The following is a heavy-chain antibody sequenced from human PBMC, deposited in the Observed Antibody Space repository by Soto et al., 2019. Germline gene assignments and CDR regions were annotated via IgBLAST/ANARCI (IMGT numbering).Heavy chain of an antibody. D-gene: IGHD3-3*01. Sequence: SVKVSCKASGGTFSSYAISWVRQAPGQGLEWMGGIIPIFGTANYAQRFQGRVTITADKSTSTAYMELSSLRSEDTAVYYCARESSERITIFGVAPGWFDPWGQGTLVTVSS. CDR3: ARESSERITIFGVAPGWFDP. V-gene: IGHV1-69*06. CDR2: IIPIFGTA. J-gene: IGHJ5*02. CDR1: GGTFSSYA.